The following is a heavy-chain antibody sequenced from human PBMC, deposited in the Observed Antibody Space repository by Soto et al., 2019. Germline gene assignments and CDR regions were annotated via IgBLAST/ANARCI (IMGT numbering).Heavy chain of an antibody. D-gene: IGHD3-10*01. V-gene: IGHV3-30*03. CDR1: GFTFSSYG. J-gene: IGHJ4*02. Sequence: QVQLVESGGGVVQPGKSLRLSCTTSGFTFSSYGMNWVRQAPGKGLEWVAVVSYEETNKYYADSVKGRFTISRDNSKNTLYLQMNRLTIEDTAVYYCARDWGTYYYGAGSSHWGQGTQVTVSS. CDR3: ARDWGTYYYGAGSSH. CDR2: VSYEETNK.